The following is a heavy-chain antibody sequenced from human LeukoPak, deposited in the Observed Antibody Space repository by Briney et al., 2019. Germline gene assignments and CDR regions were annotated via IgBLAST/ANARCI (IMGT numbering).Heavy chain of an antibody. CDR3: ASKPCSGGSCYVDAFHI. V-gene: IGHV4-59*08. CDR2: IYHSGDT. D-gene: IGHD2-15*01. CDR1: GGSISTSY. Sequence: SETLSLTCSVSGGSISTSYRSWIRQPPGRGLEWIGYIYHSGDTDYNPSLKSRVTLSVDTSKKQFSLKLTSVTAADTAVYYCASKPCSGGSCYVDAFHIWGQGTLVTVSS. J-gene: IGHJ3*02.